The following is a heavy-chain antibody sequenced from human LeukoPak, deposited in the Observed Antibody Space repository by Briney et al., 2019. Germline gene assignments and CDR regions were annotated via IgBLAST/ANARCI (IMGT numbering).Heavy chain of an antibody. CDR2: FHPSGRT. D-gene: IGHD3-22*01. J-gene: IGHJ3*01. CDR1: GFSVGSTYY. V-gene: IGHV4-38-2*02. CDR3: ARGFKEFFDSSGSHAFDV. Sequence: SETLSFTCRVSGFSVGSTYYWGWIRQAPGKGLEWIGSFHPSGRTYYNPPLKSRVTISLDTSMNQFSLKLSSVTASDTAIYYCARGFKEFFDSSGSHAFDVWGQGTMVTVSS.